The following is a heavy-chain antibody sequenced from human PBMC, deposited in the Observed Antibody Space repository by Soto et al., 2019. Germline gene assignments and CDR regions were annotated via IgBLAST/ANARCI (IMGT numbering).Heavy chain of an antibody. J-gene: IGHJ4*02. CDR2: ISGSRSYT. CDR1: GFTFSDYY. Sequence: GGSLRLSCAASGFTFSDYYMSWIRQAPGKGLEWVSYISGSRSYTHYADSVEGRFTLSRDNAKNSLYLQMNSLRAEDTAVYYCARRHSSGWYFDFRGQGTLVTVSS. CDR3: ARRHSSGWYFDF. V-gene: IGHV3-11*06. D-gene: IGHD6-19*01.